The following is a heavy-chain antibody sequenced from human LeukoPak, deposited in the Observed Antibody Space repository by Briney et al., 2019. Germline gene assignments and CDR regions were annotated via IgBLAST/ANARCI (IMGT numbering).Heavy chain of an antibody. V-gene: IGHV4-59*08. CDR3: ARSAGEAFDI. CDR1: XXXXXXYX. Sequence: SETXSXXXXXSXXXXXXYXXSWIRXPPGKGLEWIGYIYYSGSTNYNPSLKSRVTISVDTSKNQFSLKLSSVTAADTAVYYCARSAGEAFDIWGQGTMVTVSS. CDR2: IYYSGST. J-gene: IGHJ3*02.